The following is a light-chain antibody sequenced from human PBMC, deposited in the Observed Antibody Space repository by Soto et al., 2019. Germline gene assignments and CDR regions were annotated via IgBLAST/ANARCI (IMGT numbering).Light chain of an antibody. CDR1: QSVSSN. V-gene: IGKV3-15*01. Sequence: EIVMTQSPATLSVSPGERATLSCRASQSVSSNLAWYQQKPGQAPRLLIYGASTRATGIPARFSGSGSGIEFTLTISNLQSEDFAVYYCQQYNNWPLYTFGQGTKLEIK. CDR3: QQYNNWPLYT. J-gene: IGKJ2*01. CDR2: GAS.